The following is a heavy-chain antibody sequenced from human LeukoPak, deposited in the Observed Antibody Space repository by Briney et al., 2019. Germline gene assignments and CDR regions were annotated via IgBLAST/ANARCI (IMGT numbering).Heavy chain of an antibody. J-gene: IGHJ4*02. V-gene: IGHV5-51*01. D-gene: IGHD4-23*01. CDR1: GYSFTSYW. CDR3: ARHTNDYGGYGDY. Sequence: GESLKISCKGSGYSFTSYWIGWVRQMPGRGLEWMGIIYPGDSDTRYSPSFQGQVTISADKSISAAYLQWSSLKASDTAMYYCARHTNDYGGYGDYWGQGTLVTVSS. CDR2: IYPGDSDT.